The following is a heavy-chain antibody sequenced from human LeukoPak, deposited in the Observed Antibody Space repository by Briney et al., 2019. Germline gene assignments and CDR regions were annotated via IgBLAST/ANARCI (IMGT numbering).Heavy chain of an antibody. D-gene: IGHD3-22*01. CDR3: AKDASYSSGYYFDY. CDR2: ISWNSGSI. V-gene: IGHV3-9*03. J-gene: IGHJ4*02. Sequence: GGSLRLSCAASGFTFDDYAMHWVRQAPGKGLEWVSGISWNSGSIGYADSVKGRFTISRDNAKNSLYLQMNSLRAEDMALYYCAKDASYSSGYYFDYWGQGTLVTVSS. CDR1: GFTFDDYA.